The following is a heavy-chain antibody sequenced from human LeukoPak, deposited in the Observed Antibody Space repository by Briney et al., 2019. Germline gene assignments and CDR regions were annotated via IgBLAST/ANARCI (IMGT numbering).Heavy chain of an antibody. J-gene: IGHJ5*02. CDR2: IDWDDRK. CDR1: GFSLSTVGMC. Sequence: SGPALVKPTQTLTLTCTFSGFSLSTVGMCVSWIRQPPGKALEWLARIDWDDRKYYSTSLKTRLTISKDTSKNQAVLTMTPMDPVDTATYYCARTFITETSGNWFDPWGQGTLVTVSS. CDR3: ARTFITETSGNWFDP. V-gene: IGHV2-70*11. D-gene: IGHD1-7*01.